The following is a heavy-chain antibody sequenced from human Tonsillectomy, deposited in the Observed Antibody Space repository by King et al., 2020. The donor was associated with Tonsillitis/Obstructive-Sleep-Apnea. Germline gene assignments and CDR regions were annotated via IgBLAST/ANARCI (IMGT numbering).Heavy chain of an antibody. V-gene: IGHV3-23*04. D-gene: IGHD3-10*01. CDR2: ISNTGNSP. CDR3: VKGILWFGEEDV. Sequence: VQLVESGGGLVQQGGSLRLSCEVSGFAFSTKAMSWVRQAPGKGLEWVSSISNTGNSPYYADSVKGRFTISRDNSKNALFLQMNSLRAEDAAIYYCVKGILWFGEEDVWGKGTTVIVSS. J-gene: IGHJ6*03. CDR1: GFAFSTKA.